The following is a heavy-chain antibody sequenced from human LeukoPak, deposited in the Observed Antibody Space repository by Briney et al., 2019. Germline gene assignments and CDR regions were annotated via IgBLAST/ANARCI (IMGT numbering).Heavy chain of an antibody. CDR2: INHSGGT. V-gene: IGHV4-34*01. J-gene: IGHJ4*02. CDR1: GGSFSGYY. Sequence: KPSETLSLTCAVYGGSFSGYYWSWIRRPPGKGLEWIGEINHSGGTNYNPSLKSRVTISVDTSKNQFSLKLSSMTAADTAVYYCASGINDFWSGYYTGRYFDYWGQGTLVTVSS. D-gene: IGHD3-3*01. CDR3: ASGINDFWSGYYTGRYFDY.